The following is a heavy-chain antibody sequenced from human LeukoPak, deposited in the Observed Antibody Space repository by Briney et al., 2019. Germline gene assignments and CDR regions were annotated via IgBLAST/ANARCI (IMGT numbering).Heavy chain of an antibody. J-gene: IGHJ4*02. CDR1: GFTFSSYA. Sequence: PGGSLRLSCAASGFTFSSYAMSWVRHAPGQGLEWVSAISGSGGSTYYSDSVKGRFTTSRDNSKNTRYLQMNSLRAEDKAAYYVAKKMVAANPFDDGGEGTLVTVSS. V-gene: IGHV3-23*01. CDR2: ISGSGGST. D-gene: IGHD2-15*01. CDR3: AKKMVAANPFDD.